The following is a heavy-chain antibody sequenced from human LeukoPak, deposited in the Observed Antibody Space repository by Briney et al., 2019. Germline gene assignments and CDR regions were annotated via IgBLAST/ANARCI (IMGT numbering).Heavy chain of an antibody. D-gene: IGHD3-22*01. Sequence: PSETLSLTCTVSGGSISSGGYYWSWIRQHPGKGLEWIGYIYYSGSTYYNPSLKSRVTISVDTSKNQFSLKLSSVTAADTAVYYCARGLEGGNRYYYDSKYYFDYWGQGTLVTVSS. CDR1: GGSISSGGYY. J-gene: IGHJ4*02. CDR3: ARGLEGGNRYYYDSKYYFDY. CDR2: IYYSGST. V-gene: IGHV4-31*03.